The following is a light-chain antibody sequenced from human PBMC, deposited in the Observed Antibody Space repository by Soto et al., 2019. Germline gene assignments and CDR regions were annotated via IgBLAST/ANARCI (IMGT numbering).Light chain of an antibody. CDR2: GTS. CDR1: KRLRNS. CDR3: QQSHSSSWT. Sequence: DIKLTQSPSSLSPSVGARVTITCRASKRLRNSLNWYQQKPGKAPNLLIYGTSDLQSGVPSRFSGSGSGTEFTLTISSLQRDDFATYYCQQSHSSSWTFGQGTKVEIK. J-gene: IGKJ1*01. V-gene: IGKV1-39*01.